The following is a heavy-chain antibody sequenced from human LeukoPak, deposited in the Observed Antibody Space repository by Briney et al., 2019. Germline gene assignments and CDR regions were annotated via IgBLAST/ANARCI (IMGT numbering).Heavy chain of an antibody. CDR2: IDSSSRYI. CDR1: GFTFSSYN. V-gene: IGHV3-21*01. Sequence: GGSLRLSCAASGFTFSSYNMDWVRQAPGKGMEWVSFIDSSSRYIYQADSVKGRFTISRDNAKSSVFLQMNSLRAEDTAVYYCARVGGHCTSTSCPPPDYWGQGTLVTVSS. J-gene: IGHJ4*02. D-gene: IGHD2-2*01. CDR3: ARVGGHCTSTSCPPPDY.